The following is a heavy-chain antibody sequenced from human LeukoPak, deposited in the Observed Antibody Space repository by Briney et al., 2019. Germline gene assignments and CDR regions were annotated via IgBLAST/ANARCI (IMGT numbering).Heavy chain of an antibody. CDR3: ARRSSGYGDFDY. D-gene: IGHD3-22*01. CDR1: GGSISSDF. Sequence: PSETLSLTCTVSGGSISSDFWSWLRQPPGKGLEWIGDIYYSGSTNCNPSLKSRVTISVDTSQNQFSLKLSSVTAADTAVYYCARRSSGYGDFDYWGQGTLVTVSS. V-gene: IGHV4-59*08. J-gene: IGHJ4*02. CDR2: IYYSGST.